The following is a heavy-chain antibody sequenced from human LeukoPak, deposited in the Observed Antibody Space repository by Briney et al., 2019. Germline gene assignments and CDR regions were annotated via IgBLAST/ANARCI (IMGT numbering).Heavy chain of an antibody. J-gene: IGHJ4*02. D-gene: IGHD3-3*01. CDR2: TYYRSKWYN. Sequence: SQTLSLTCAISGDSVSSNSAAWNWIRQSPSRGLEWLGRTYYRSKWYNDNAVSVKSRITINPDTSKNQFSLQLNSVTPEDTAVYYCARDQGITIFGVVIPVYFDYWGQGTLVTVSS. CDR3: ARDQGITIFGVVIPVYFDY. V-gene: IGHV6-1*01. CDR1: GDSVSSNSAA.